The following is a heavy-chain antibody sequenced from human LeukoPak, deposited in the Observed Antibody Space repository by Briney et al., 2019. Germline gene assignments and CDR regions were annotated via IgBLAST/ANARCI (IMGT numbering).Heavy chain of an antibody. V-gene: IGHV3-21*01. CDR1: GFTFSSYS. CDR2: ISSSSYI. J-gene: IGHJ4*02. Sequence: GGSLRLSCAASGFTFSSYSMNWVRQAPGKGLEWVSSISSSSYIYYADSVKGRFTISRDNAKNSLYLQMNSLRAEDTAVYYCARHYYYDSSGYYFVSALDYWGQGTLVTVSS. CDR3: ARHYYYDSSGYYFVSALDY. D-gene: IGHD3-22*01.